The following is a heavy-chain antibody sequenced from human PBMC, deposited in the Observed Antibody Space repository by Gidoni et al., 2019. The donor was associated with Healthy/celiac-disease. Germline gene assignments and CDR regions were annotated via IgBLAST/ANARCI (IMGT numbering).Heavy chain of an antibody. J-gene: IGHJ5*02. CDR3: APTRGTVATGFGFDP. CDR2: ISDSAGST. D-gene: IGHD6-13*01. CDR1: GFTFSSYA. Sequence: EVQLLESGGGVVQPGGSLSRSCAASGFTFSSYAMTWVRQAPGKGLEWVSGISDSAGSTNYGDSVKGRFTISRDNSKNTLYLQLHSLRAEDTAVYYCAPTRGTVATGFGFDPWGQGTLVTVAS. V-gene: IGHV3-23*01.